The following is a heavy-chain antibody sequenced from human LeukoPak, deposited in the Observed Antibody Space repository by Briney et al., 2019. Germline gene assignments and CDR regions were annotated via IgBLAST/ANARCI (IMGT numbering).Heavy chain of an antibody. CDR3: ATGDDIAAASFDY. CDR2: IYYSGST. V-gene: IGHV4-31*03. J-gene: IGHJ4*02. Sequence: SQTLSLTCTVSGGSITSGTYYWNWIRQHPGNGLEWIGYIYYSGSTNYNPSLKSRVTISVDKSKNQFSLKLSSVTAADTAVYYCATGDDIAAASFDYWGQGTLVTVSS. CDR1: GGSITSGTYY. D-gene: IGHD6-13*01.